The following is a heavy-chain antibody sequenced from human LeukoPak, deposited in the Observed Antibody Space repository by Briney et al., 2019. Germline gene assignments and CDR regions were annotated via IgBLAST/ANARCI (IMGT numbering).Heavy chain of an antibody. CDR3: ARAWTTSGDAFDI. Sequence: NPSQTLSLTCTVPGDSISSGSYYWRWMRQPGGKGLEWLGRIYTSGSTNYNPSLKSRVTISVDTSKNQFSLKLSSVTAADTAVYYCARAWTTSGDAFDIWGQGTMVTVSS. CDR2: IYTSGST. D-gene: IGHD4-17*01. CDR1: GDSISSGSYY. V-gene: IGHV4-61*02. J-gene: IGHJ3*02.